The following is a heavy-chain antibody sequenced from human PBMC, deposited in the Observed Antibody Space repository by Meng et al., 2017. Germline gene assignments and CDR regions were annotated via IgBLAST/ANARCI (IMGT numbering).Heavy chain of an antibody. CDR3: ARAIAVAGITIDY. V-gene: IGHV4-61*01. CDR1: GGAVSIGSYY. Sequence: QVQEAGAGLVRPSQSLSLTFTCSGGAVSIGSYYWSWIRQPPGKGLEWIGYIYYSGSTNYNPSLKGRVTISVDTSKNKFSLKLSSVTAADTAVYYCARAIAVAGITIDYWGQGTLVTVSS. D-gene: IGHD6-19*01. J-gene: IGHJ4*02. CDR2: IYYSGST.